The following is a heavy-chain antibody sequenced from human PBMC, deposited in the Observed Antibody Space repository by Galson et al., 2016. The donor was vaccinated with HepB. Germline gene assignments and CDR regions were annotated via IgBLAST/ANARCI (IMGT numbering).Heavy chain of an antibody. CDR3: ARGSRTLARYYTRHTGWFDP. CDR2: INHRGDT. J-gene: IGHJ5*02. Sequence: SETLSLTCAVYGGSLSGYYWSWIRQAPGKGLEWIGEINHRGDTMDNPSLKSRLSMSLDTSKNQLFLKLSFVTAADTAMYYCARGSRTLARYYTRHTGWFDPWGQGALVTVSS. CDR1: GGSLSGYY. V-gene: IGHV4-34*10. D-gene: IGHD3-22*01.